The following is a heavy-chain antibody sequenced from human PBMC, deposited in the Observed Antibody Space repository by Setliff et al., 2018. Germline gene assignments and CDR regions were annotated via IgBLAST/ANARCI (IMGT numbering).Heavy chain of an antibody. CDR1: GGSISSGGYY. CDR2: IYYSGST. CDR3: ARGRYFESSSYYFPFDY. J-gene: IGHJ4*02. D-gene: IGHD3-22*01. V-gene: IGHV4-31*03. Sequence: PSETLSLTCTVSGGSISSGGYYWSWIRQHPGMGLEWIGYIYYSGSTYHNPSLKSRVTISIDSSKNQMSLRMTSVTAADTAVYYCARGRYFESSSYYFPFDYWGLGTLVTVSS.